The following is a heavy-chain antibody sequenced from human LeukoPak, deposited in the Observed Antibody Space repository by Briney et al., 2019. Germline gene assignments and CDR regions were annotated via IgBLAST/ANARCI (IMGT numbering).Heavy chain of an antibody. CDR1: GGSISRSDHY. CDR3: AGDYGSGSYL. CDR2: IYYSGIT. J-gene: IGHJ4*02. V-gene: IGHV4-30-4*01. Sequence: SSETLSLTCSVSGGSISRSDHYWSWIRQPPGKGLEWIGYIYYSGITYYNPSLKSRVTISVDTSKNQFSLKLSSVTAADTAVYYCAGDYGSGSYLWGQGTPVTVSS. D-gene: IGHD3-10*01.